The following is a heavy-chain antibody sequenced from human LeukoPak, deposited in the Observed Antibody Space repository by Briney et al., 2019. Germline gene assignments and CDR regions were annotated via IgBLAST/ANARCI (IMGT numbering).Heavy chain of an antibody. D-gene: IGHD3-22*01. CDR1: SASITSYY. CDR3: ARGGYYSGTSGYYYAY. Sequence: RASETLSLTCTVSSASITSYYWSWIRQPPGRGLEWIGYIHYRGSTNYNPSLKSRVTISMDTSKNQFSLKLTSVSAADTAVYYCARGGYYSGTSGYYYAYWGQGTLVTVSS. J-gene: IGHJ4*02. V-gene: IGHV4-59*01. CDR2: IHYRGST.